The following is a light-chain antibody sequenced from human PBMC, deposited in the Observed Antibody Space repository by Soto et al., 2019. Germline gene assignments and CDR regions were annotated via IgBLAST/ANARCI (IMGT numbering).Light chain of an antibody. V-gene: IGLV1-40*01. J-gene: IGLJ1*01. CDR1: SSNIGVCYD. CDR3: QCYDTSVSGYV. Sequence: QSVLTQPPSVCGAPGQRVTISCTGSSSNIGVCYDVHWYQHLPLTAPHLLINGNSNRHSGVPDRFSVSKSGTSASRAITRLQAEDEADYYCQCYDTSVSGYVFRTGTKGTAL. CDR2: GNS.